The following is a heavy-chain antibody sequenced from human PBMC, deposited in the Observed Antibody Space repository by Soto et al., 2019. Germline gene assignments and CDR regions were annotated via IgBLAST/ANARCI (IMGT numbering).Heavy chain of an antibody. J-gene: IGHJ4*02. CDR1: GDSISTYY. CDR2: IFYSGGT. Sequence: SATLSLTCTVSGDSISTYYWSWIRQSPGKGLQWIGYIFYSGGTAYNPSLKSRVTISLDMSKKQISLKLTSVTTADTATYFCARLQLVQKVIDYWGQGTLVTVSS. V-gene: IGHV4-59*01. CDR3: ARLQLVQKVIDY. D-gene: IGHD6-13*01.